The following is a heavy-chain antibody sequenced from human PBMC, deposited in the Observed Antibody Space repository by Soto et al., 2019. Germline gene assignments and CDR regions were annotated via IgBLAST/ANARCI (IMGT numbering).Heavy chain of an antibody. D-gene: IGHD3-10*01. V-gene: IGHV3-74*01. CDR3: AKDRGRPDAFNI. CDR1: GYNFGGFW. CDR2: IDNGGTNT. Sequence: PVGSLRLSCAGYGYNFGGFWMHWVRQAPGKGLVWVSRIDNGGTNTVYADAVKGRFTISRDNAKNTLYLQMNSLRAEDTAVYYCAKDRGRPDAFNIWGQGTMVTVSS. J-gene: IGHJ3*02.